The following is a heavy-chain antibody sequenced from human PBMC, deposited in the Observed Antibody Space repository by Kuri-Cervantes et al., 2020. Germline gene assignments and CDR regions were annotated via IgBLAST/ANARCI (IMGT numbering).Heavy chain of an antibody. CDR2: TYWDDDK. V-gene: IGHV2-5*02. J-gene: IGHJ4*02. CDR1: GFSLSISGVG. CDR3: AHRRRGFYYEY. D-gene: IGHD3-22*01. Sequence: SGTTLVKPTQTLTLACTFSGFSLSISGVGVGWIRQPPGKALEWLGITYWDDDKRYSPSLRSRLTITKGTSKNQVVLTMTNMDLVDTATYYCAHRRRGFYYEYWGQGTLVTVSS.